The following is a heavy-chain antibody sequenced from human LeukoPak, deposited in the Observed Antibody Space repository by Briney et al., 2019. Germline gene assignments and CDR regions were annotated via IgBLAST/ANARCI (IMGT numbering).Heavy chain of an antibody. J-gene: IGHJ4*02. CDR2: INWNGDTR. Sequence: GGSLRLSFAASRFTFDDFGMSWVRQAPGEGLEWGSGINWNGDTRGCGDSVKGRFTISRDNARNSLYLQMNSLRAEDTAFYYCAREQRYCGSTSCYSFFDYRGQGTLVTVSS. D-gene: IGHD2-2*01. CDR1: RFTFDDFG. CDR3: AREQRYCGSTSCYSFFDY. V-gene: IGHV3-20*03.